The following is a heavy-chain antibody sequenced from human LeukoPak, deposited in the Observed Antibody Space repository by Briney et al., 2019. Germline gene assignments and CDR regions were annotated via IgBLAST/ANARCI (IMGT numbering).Heavy chain of an antibody. J-gene: IGHJ5*02. CDR1: GYTFTSYG. V-gene: IGHV1-18*01. CDR2: ISAYNGNT. Sequence: ASVRVSCKASGYTFTSYGIIWVRQAPGQGLEWMGWISAYNGNTNYAQKLQGRVTMTTDTSTRTAYMEPSSLRSEDTAVYYCARVEQGAAIPPWGQGTLVTVSS. D-gene: IGHD2-2*02. CDR3: ARVEQGAAIPP.